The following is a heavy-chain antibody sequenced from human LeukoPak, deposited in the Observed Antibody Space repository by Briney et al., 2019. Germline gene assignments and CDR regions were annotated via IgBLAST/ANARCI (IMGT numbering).Heavy chain of an antibody. J-gene: IGHJ5*01. CDR3: ARALFNS. V-gene: IGHV3-7*01. CDR1: GFTFDDYG. CDR2: IKQDGSEK. Sequence: PGGSLRLSCAASGFTFDDYGMSWVRQAPGKGLEWVANIKQDGSEKYYVDSVKGRFTISRDNAKNSLYLQMNSLRAEDTAVYYCARALFNSWGQGTLVTVSS.